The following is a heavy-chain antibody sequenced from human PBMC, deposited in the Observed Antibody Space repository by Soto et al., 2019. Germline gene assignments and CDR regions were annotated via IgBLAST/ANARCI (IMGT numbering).Heavy chain of an antibody. Sequence: QVQLVQSGAEVKKPGSSVKVSCRTSGDTFRNYAISWVRQAPGQGLEWMGGIIPIFGTTSYAQKFQGRVTITADESTNTVYLALSSLRSEDTAIYYCAREIGYDGDSGYWGQETLVSVSS. CDR2: IIPIFGTT. CDR3: AREIGYDGDSGY. D-gene: IGHD5-12*01. CDR1: GDTFRNYA. V-gene: IGHV1-69*12. J-gene: IGHJ4*02.